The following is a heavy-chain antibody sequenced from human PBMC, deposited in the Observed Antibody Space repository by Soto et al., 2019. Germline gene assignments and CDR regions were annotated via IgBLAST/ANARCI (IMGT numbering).Heavy chain of an antibody. Sequence: PSETLSLTCAVSGGSIRSNNWWSWVRQPPGKGLEWIGEIFHSGSTHYNPSLKTRVTISVDKSKNQFSLKLSSVTAADTAVYYCARGYGRNFDYWGQGTLVTVSS. CDR2: IFHSGST. CDR1: GGSIRSNNW. V-gene: IGHV4-4*02. D-gene: IGHD5-18*01. CDR3: ARGYGRNFDY. J-gene: IGHJ4*02.